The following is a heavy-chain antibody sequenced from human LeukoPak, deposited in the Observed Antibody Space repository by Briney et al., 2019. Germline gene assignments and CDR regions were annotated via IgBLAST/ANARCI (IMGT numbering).Heavy chain of an antibody. D-gene: IGHD6-13*01. CDR2: ISSSSYI. V-gene: IGHV3-21*01. J-gene: IGHJ4*02. CDR3: ARGGSPSIAAAGSRVDY. CDR1: GFTFSSYS. Sequence: PGGSLRLSCAASGFTFSSYSMNWVRQAPGKGLEWVSSISSSSYIYYADSVKGRFTISRDNAKNSLYLQMNSLRAEDTAVYYCARGGSPSIAAAGSRVDYWGQGTLVTVSS.